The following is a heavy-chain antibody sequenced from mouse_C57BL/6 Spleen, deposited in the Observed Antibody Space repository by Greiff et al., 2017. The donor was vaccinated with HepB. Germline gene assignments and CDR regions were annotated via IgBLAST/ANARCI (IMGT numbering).Heavy chain of an antibody. J-gene: IGHJ1*03. CDR3: ARSRYYGSSPWYFDV. V-gene: IGHV1-82*01. CDR2: IYPGDGDT. Sequence: QVQLQQSGPELVKPGASVKISCKASGYAFSSSWMNWVKQRPGKGLEWIGRIYPGDGDTNYNGKFKGKATLTADKSSSTAYMQLSSLTSEDSAVYFCARSRYYGSSPWYFDVWGTGTTVTVSS. D-gene: IGHD1-1*01. CDR1: GYAFSSSW.